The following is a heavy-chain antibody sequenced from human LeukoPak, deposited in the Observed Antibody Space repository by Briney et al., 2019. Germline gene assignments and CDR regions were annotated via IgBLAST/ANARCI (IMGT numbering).Heavy chain of an antibody. Sequence: ASVKVSCKASGYTFTGYYMHWVRQAPGQGLEWMGWINPNSGGTNYAQKFQGWVTTTRDTSISTAYMELSRLRSDDTAVYYCARSVVPAARGGLWFGDPTGNYYYYGMDVWGQGTTVTVSS. CDR2: INPNSGGT. CDR1: GYTFTGYY. D-gene: IGHD2-2*01. J-gene: IGHJ6*02. V-gene: IGHV1-2*04. CDR3: ARSVVPAARGGLWFGDPTGNYYYYGMDV.